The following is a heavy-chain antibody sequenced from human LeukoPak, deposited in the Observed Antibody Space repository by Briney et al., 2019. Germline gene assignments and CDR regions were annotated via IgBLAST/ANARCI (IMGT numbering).Heavy chain of an antibody. J-gene: IGHJ4*02. D-gene: IGHD2-15*01. V-gene: IGHV4-38-2*02. CDR1: GYSISSGYY. CDR3: ARDSEKYCSGGSCFQIGY. CDR2: IYHSGST. Sequence: SETLSLTCTVSGYSISSGYYWGWIRQPPGKGLEWIGSIYHSGSTYYNPSLKSRVTISVDTSKNQFSLKLSSVTAADTAVYYCARDSEKYCSGGSCFQIGYWGQGTLVTVSS.